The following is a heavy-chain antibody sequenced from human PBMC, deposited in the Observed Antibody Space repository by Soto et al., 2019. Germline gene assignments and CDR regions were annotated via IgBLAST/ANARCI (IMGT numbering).Heavy chain of an antibody. CDR3: AREPYYYDSSGPHDYYYGMDV. Sequence: ASVKVSCKASGYTFTSCGISCVRQAPGQGLEWMGWISAYNGNTNYAQKLQGRVTMTTDTSTSTAYMELRSLRSDDTAVYYCAREPYYYDSSGPHDYYYGMDVWGQGTTVTVSS. V-gene: IGHV1-18*04. CDR1: GYTFTSCG. D-gene: IGHD3-22*01. CDR2: ISAYNGNT. J-gene: IGHJ6*02.